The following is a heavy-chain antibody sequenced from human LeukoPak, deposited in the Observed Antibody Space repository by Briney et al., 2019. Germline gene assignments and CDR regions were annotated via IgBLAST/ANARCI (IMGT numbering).Heavy chain of an antibody. Sequence: PGGSLRLSCAASGFTFSSDGIHWVRQAPGKGLEWVAFVSNNGIDKHYGDSVQGRFSISRDNSKNTLYLEMKSLRVEDTAVYYCARDFPTLGYWGQGTLVTVSS. D-gene: IGHD2/OR15-2a*01. V-gene: IGHV3-30*12. CDR3: ARDFPTLGY. CDR1: GFTFSSDG. CDR2: VSNNGIDK. J-gene: IGHJ4*02.